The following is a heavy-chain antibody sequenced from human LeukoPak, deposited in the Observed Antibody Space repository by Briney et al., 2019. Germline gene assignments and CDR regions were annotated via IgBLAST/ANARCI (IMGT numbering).Heavy chain of an antibody. Sequence: SETLSLTCAVYGGSFSGYYWSWIRQPPGKGLEWIGEINHSGSTNYNPSLKSRVTISVDTSKNQFSLKPSSVTAADTAVYYCARAPANAPTDYWGQGTLVTVSS. CDR2: INHSGST. V-gene: IGHV4-34*01. CDR3: ARAPANAPTDY. J-gene: IGHJ4*02. CDR1: GGSFSGYY. D-gene: IGHD2-2*01.